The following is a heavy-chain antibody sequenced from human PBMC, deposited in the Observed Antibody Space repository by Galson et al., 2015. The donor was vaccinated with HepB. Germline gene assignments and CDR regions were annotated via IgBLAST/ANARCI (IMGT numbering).Heavy chain of an antibody. CDR2: INGRGSTR. J-gene: IGHJ5*02. Sequence: SLRLSCAASGFTFSSFEMTWVRQAPGKGLEWVSGINGRGSTRSYSDAVKGRFSISRDNSKDTVFLQMDNLRAEDTAVYYCVKEGSWFGGDWFDPWGQGALVTVS. CDR3: VKEGSWFGGDWFDP. D-gene: IGHD3-16*01. V-gene: IGHV3-23*01. CDR1: GFTFSSFE.